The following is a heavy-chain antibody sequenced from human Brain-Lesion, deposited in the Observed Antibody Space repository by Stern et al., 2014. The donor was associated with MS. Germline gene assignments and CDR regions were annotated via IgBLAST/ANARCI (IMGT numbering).Heavy chain of an antibody. Sequence: QVQLVESGAEVKKPGASVKVSCKTSGYIFTGYYIHWVRQAPGKGLEWMSWINPNTGGPKYAQKFQGRVTISRDTSISTAYVELSSLTSDDTAVYYCARDQRGITIFGVVTDYYYLGMDVWGQGTTVTVSS. CDR1: GYIFTGYY. CDR2: INPNTGGP. CDR3: ARDQRGITIFGVVTDYYYLGMDV. V-gene: IGHV1-2*02. D-gene: IGHD3-3*01. J-gene: IGHJ6*02.